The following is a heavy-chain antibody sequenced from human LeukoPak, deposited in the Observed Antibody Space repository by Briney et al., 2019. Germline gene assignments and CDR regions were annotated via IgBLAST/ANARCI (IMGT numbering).Heavy chain of an antibody. Sequence: QSGGSLRLSCAASGFTFDDYAMHWVRQAPGKGLEWVSGISWNSGSIGYADSVKGGFTISRDNAKNSLYLQMNSLRAGDMALYYCAKDSGYSYGTEGYFDYWGQGTLVTVSS. V-gene: IGHV3-9*03. CDR3: AKDSGYSYGTEGYFDY. J-gene: IGHJ4*02. CDR1: GFTFDDYA. D-gene: IGHD5-18*01. CDR2: ISWNSGSI.